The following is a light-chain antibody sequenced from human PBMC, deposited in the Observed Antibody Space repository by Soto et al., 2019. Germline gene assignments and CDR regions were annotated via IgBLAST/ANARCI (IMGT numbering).Light chain of an antibody. CDR1: QSVSRN. CDR2: GAS. V-gene: IGKV3-15*01. Sequence: EIVMTQSPATLSVSPGERATLSCRASQSVSRNLAWYRQKPGQAPRLLIYGASTRATGTPVRFSGSGSGTEFPLTVSRLQSEDFAVYYCQQYNGWPYTFGQGTKLEIK. J-gene: IGKJ2*01. CDR3: QQYNGWPYT.